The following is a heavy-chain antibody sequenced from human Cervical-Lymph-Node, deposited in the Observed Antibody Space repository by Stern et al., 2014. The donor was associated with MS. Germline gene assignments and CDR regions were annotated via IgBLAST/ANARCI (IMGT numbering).Heavy chain of an antibody. J-gene: IGHJ4*02. CDR1: GFTFSSYS. CDR3: ARDYYFDY. CDR2: ISSTGRNI. Sequence: VQLVESGGGLVKPGGALRLSFAASGFTFSSYSMNWVRLAPGKGLEWVSSISSTGRNIYYADSLKGRFTISRDSAKKSLYLQMNSLRAEDTAVYYCARDYYFDYWGQGALVTVSS. V-gene: IGHV3-21*01.